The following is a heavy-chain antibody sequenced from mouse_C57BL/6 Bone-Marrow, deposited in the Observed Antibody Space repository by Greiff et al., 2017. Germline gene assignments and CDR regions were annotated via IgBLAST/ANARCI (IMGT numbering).Heavy chain of an antibody. V-gene: IGHV10-1*01. Sequence: EVQLVESGGGLVQPKGSLKLSCAASGFSFNTYAMNWVRQAPGKGLEWVARIRSKSNNYATYYADSVKDRFTISRDDSESMLYLQMNNLKTEDTAMYYCVRIYDGYYVDFDVWGTGTTVTVSS. J-gene: IGHJ1*03. D-gene: IGHD2-3*01. CDR2: IRSKSNNYAT. CDR3: VRIYDGYYVDFDV. CDR1: GFSFNTYA.